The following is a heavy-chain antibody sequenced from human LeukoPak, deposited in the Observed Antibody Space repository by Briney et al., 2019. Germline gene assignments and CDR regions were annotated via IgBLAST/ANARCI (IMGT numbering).Heavy chain of an antibody. D-gene: IGHD3-10*01. V-gene: IGHV5-51*01. CDR3: ARHTGRPQADWFDP. CDR1: GTTFVTYC. J-gene: IGHJ5*02. CDR2: IFPRTSEV. Sequence: GASLQISCKAVGTTFVTYCVGWVRQLPGKGLEYMGIIFPRTSEVRYGPALQGQVTISADKSLSTAYLQWTGLKASDTAMYYCARHTGRPQADWFDPWGQGTLVTVSA.